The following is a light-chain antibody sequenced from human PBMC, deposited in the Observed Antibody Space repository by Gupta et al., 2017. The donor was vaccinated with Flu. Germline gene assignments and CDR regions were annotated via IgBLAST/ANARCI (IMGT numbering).Light chain of an antibody. CDR2: LGS. CDR1: QSLLHSNGYNY. J-gene: IGKJ4*01. V-gene: IGKV2-28*01. CDR3: CQAYETPPT. Sequence: DLVMPQSPLSLPATPGEPASISCRSSQSLLHSNGYNYLDWYLQKPGQSPQLLLYLGSNRASAVPHRFSGSRSGADFRLIIIRMVAQDVGVYYCCQAYETPPTFGGGTKVEIK.